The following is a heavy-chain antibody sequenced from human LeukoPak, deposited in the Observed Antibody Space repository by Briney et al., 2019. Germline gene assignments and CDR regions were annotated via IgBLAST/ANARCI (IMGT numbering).Heavy chain of an antibody. CDR1: GFTFNSYW. D-gene: IGHD3-10*01. Sequence: GGSLRLSCAASGFTFNSYWMSWVRQAPGKGLEWVANIKQDGSEKYYVDSVKGRFTISRDNAKNSLYLQMNSLRAEDTAVYYCARDLGYYYGSGSYVYWGQGTLVTVSS. J-gene: IGHJ4*02. V-gene: IGHV3-7*03. CDR2: IKQDGSEK. CDR3: ARDLGYYYGSGSYVY.